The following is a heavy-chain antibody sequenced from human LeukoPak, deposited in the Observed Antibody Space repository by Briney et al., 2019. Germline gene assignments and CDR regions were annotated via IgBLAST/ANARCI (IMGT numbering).Heavy chain of an antibody. V-gene: IGHV3-74*01. Sequence: GGSLRLSCAASGFTFSSYWMHWVRRAPGKGLVWVSRIDSDGSSTIYADSVKGRFAISRDNAKNTLYLQMNSLRAEDTAVYYCTRGYVGIDYWGQGTLVTVSS. J-gene: IGHJ4*02. CDR3: TRGYVGIDY. CDR2: IDSDGSST. D-gene: IGHD5-12*01. CDR1: GFTFSSYW.